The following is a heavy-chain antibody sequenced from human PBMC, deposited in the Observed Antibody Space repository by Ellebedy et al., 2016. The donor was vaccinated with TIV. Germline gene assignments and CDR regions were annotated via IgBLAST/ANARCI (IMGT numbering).Heavy chain of an antibody. CDR3: ARADEDFWSGYLDY. D-gene: IGHD3-3*01. V-gene: IGHV3-33*01. Sequence: GESLKISXAASGFTFSSYGMHWVRQAPGKGLEWVAVIWYDGSNKYYADSVKGRFTISRDNSKNTLYLQMNSLRAEDTAVYYCARADEDFWSGYLDYWGQGTLVTVSS. J-gene: IGHJ4*02. CDR1: GFTFSSYG. CDR2: IWYDGSNK.